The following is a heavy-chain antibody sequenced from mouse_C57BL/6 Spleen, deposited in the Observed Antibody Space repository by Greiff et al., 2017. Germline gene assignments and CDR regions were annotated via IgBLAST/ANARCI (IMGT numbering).Heavy chain of an antibody. CDR2: IYPGDGDT. Sequence: QVQLQQSGPELVKPGASVKISCKASGYAFSSSWMNWVKQRPGKGLEWIGRIYPGDGDTNYNGKFKGKATLTVDKSSSTAYMQLSSLTSEDSAVYFCAREGIYYGYAPFAYWGQGTLVTVAA. CDR3: AREGIYYGYAPFAY. CDR1: GYAFSSSW. J-gene: IGHJ3*01. V-gene: IGHV1-82*01. D-gene: IGHD2-2*01.